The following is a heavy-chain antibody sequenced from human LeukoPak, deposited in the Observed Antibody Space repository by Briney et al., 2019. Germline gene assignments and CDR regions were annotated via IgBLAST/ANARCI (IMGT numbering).Heavy chain of an antibody. Sequence: GGSLRLSCAASGFTFSSYGMHWVRQAPGKGLEWVAVISYDGSNKYYADSVKGRFTISRDNSKNTLYLQMNSLRAEDTAVYYCARENGWQPGEYGDYTGFYFDSWGQGTLVTVSS. CDR1: GFTFSSYG. CDR3: ARENGWQPGEYGDYTGFYFDS. D-gene: IGHD4-17*01. CDR2: ISYDGSNK. V-gene: IGHV3-30*03. J-gene: IGHJ4*02.